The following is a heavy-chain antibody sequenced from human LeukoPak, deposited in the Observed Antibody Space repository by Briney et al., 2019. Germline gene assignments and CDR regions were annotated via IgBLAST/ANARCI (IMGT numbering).Heavy chain of an antibody. CDR2: IYTSGST. CDR3: ARDPPDD. CDR1: GGSISSGSYY. V-gene: IGHV4-61*02. J-gene: IGHJ4*02. Sequence: PSQTLSLTCTVSGGSISSGSYYWSWIRQPAGKGLEWIGRIYTSGSTNYNPSLKSRVTMSVDTSKNQFSLKLSSVTAADTAVYYCARDPPDDWGQGTLVTVSS.